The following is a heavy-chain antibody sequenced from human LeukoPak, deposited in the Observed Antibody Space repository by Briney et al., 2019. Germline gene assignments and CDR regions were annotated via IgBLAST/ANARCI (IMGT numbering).Heavy chain of an antibody. CDR3: AREVGEYYDSSGMSASDY. CDR1: GYTFTSYG. D-gene: IGHD3-22*01. CDR2: ISAYSGNT. V-gene: IGHV1-18*01. Sequence: ASVKVSCKASGYTFTSYGISWVRQAPGQGLEWMGWISAYSGNTNYAQKLQGRVTMTTDTSTSTAYMELRSLRSDDTAVYYCAREVGEYYDSSGMSASDYWGQGTLVTVSS. J-gene: IGHJ4*02.